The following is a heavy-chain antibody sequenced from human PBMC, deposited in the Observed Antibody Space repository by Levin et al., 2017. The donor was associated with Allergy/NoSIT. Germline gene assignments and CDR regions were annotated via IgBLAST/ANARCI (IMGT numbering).Heavy chain of an antibody. CDR3: ARGHQDYFDY. CDR1: GFTFSSYA. J-gene: IGHJ4*02. V-gene: IGHV3-30-3*01. CDR2: ISYDGSNK. D-gene: IGHD2-2*01. Sequence: GESLKISCAASGFTFSSYAMHWVRQAPGKGLEWVAVISYDGSNKYYADSVKGRFTISRDNSKNTLYLQMNSLRAEDTAVYYCARGHQDYFDYWGQGTLVTVSS.